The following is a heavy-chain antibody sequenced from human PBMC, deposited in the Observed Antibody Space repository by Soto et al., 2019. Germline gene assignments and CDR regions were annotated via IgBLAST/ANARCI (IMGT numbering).Heavy chain of an antibody. V-gene: IGHV3-53*04. CDR3: VRGRYGSEIH. CDR1: GFSVSSNY. J-gene: IGHJ4*02. CDR2: VYNGGAT. Sequence: EVRLVESGGGLVQPGGSLRLSCAASGFSVSSNYMTWVRQAPGKGLEWVSLVYNGGATHYAASVKGRFTISTHSSQSTLFLQMNSLRTDDTATYYCVRGRYGSEIHWGQGTKVTVSS. D-gene: IGHD3-10*01.